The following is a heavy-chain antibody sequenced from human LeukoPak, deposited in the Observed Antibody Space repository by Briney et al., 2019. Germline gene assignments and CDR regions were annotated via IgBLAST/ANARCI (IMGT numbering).Heavy chain of an antibody. D-gene: IGHD3-3*01. CDR2: IRYVGIKK. J-gene: IGHJ4*02. V-gene: IGHV3-30*02. CDR3: AKDPGYYDFWSGYYSSHPFDY. CDR1: LFTSSSYG. Sequence: GGSLRLSCPASLFTSSSYGMHWVRQAPGKGREWVAFIRYVGIKKYYAHSVKVRFTIARDNSTNTLYLQMNSLRAEDTAVYYCAKDPGYYDFWSGYYSSHPFDYWGQGTLVTVSS.